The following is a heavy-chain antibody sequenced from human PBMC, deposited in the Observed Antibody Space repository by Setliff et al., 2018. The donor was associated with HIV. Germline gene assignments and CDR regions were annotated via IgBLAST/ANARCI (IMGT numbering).Heavy chain of an antibody. V-gene: IGHV4-59*02. J-gene: IGHJ3*02. CDR3: ARDYSTLGRSDDAFDM. D-gene: IGHD3-3*01. CDR2: ASYSGNA. CDR1: GDSVSRYY. Sequence: SETLSLTCTVSGDSVSRYYWSWIRQSPGKGLEWIGYASYSGNANYNPSLESRVTISVDTTKNQFSLKLTSMTAADTAIYYCARDYSTLGRSDDAFDMWGPGTMVTVS.